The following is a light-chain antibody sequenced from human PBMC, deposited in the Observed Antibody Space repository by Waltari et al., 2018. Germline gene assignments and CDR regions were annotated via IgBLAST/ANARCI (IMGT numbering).Light chain of an antibody. Sequence: DIQMTQSPSSLSASVVDRVTITCRASQDISNYLSWYQQKPGKAPKLLIYVASSLQSGVPSRFSGSGSGTDFTLTISSLQPEDFATYYCLQGYYYHTFGQGTKLEVK. V-gene: IGKV1-39*01. CDR2: VAS. J-gene: IGKJ2*01. CDR3: LQGYYYHT. CDR1: QDISNY.